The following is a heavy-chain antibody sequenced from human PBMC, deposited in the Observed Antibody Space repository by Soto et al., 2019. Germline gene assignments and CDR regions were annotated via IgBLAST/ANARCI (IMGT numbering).Heavy chain of an antibody. CDR2: IGHSGYSI. Sequence: DVQLLESGGGLIQPGGSLRLSCAASGFTFNNYAMAWVRQAPGKGLQWVSSIGHSGYSINYGDSVKGRFTISRDNSNNMLFLEMKGLRAEDTAAYYCARSDDKDILTGCYNWGQGALVTVSS. D-gene: IGHD3-9*01. J-gene: IGHJ4*02. V-gene: IGHV3-23*05. CDR1: GFTFNNYA. CDR3: ARSDDKDILTGCYN.